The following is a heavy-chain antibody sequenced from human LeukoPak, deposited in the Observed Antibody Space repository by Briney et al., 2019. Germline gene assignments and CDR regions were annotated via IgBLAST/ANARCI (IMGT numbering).Heavy chain of an antibody. V-gene: IGHV4-34*01. CDR3: AREGDSSVYYDY. CDR2: IHHSGST. D-gene: IGHD3-22*01. Sequence: SETLSLTCAVYRGSFSGYYWSWIRQPPGKGLEGIGEIHHSGSTNYNPSLKSQVTISVDTSKNQFSLKLSSVTAADTAVYYCAREGDSSVYYDYWGQGTLVTVSS. CDR1: RGSFSGYY. J-gene: IGHJ4*02.